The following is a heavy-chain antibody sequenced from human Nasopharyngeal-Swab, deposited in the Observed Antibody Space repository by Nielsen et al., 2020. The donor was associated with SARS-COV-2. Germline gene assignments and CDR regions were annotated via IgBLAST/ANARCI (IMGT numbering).Heavy chain of an antibody. Sequence: GESLKISCAASGFIFSASAIHWVRQASGTGLEWGGRLGDKDHNYATTYGASVQGRFTISRDDSKNTAFLQMDSLKTEDTALYYCTTDFYFDYWGQGTLVTVSS. J-gene: IGHJ4*02. CDR3: TTDFYFDY. CDR1: GFIFSASA. V-gene: IGHV3-73*01. CDR2: LGDKDHNYAT.